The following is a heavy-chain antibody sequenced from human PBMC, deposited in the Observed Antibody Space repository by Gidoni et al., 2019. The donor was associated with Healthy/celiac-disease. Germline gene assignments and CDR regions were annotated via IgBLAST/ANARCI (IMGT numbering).Heavy chain of an antibody. CDR2: IWYDGSNK. V-gene: IGHV3-33*01. J-gene: IGHJ4*02. CDR1: GFTFSSYG. Sequence: QVQLVESGGGVVQPGRSLRLSCAASGFTFSSYGMHWVRQAPGKGLEWVAVIWYDGSNKYYADSVKGRFTISRDNSKNTLYLQMNSLRAEDTAVYYCARDGGGHSSGPEGVFDYWGQGTLVTVSS. CDR3: ARDGGGHSSGPEGVFDY. D-gene: IGHD6-19*01.